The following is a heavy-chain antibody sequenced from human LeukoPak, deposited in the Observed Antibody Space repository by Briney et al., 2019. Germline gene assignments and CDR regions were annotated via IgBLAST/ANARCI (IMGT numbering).Heavy chain of an antibody. V-gene: IGHV4-34*01. CDR1: GGSCSGYY. CDR2: IYHSGST. CDR3: ASVDGYYYDSSGFLEVDY. D-gene: IGHD3-22*01. Sequence: PSETLSLTCAVYGGSCSGYYWSWIRQPPGKGLEGIGSIYHSGSTYYNPSLKSRVTISVDTSKNQFSLKLSSVTAADTAVYYCASVDGYYYDSSGFLEVDYWGQGTLVTVSS. J-gene: IGHJ4*02.